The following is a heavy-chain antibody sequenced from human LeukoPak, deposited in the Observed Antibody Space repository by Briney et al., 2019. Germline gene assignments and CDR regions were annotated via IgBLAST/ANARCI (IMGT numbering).Heavy chain of an antibody. D-gene: IGHD3-9*01. CDR3: ARVAELADYDILSGYYKGGAFDI. CDR2: ISAYNGKT. Sequence: GASVKVSCKASGYTFTSYGISWVRQAPGQGLEWMGWISAYNGKTNYAQKLQGRVTMTTDTSTSTAYMELRSLRSDDTAVYYCARVAELADYDILSGYYKGGAFDIWGQGTMVTVSS. V-gene: IGHV1-18*01. J-gene: IGHJ3*02. CDR1: GYTFTSYG.